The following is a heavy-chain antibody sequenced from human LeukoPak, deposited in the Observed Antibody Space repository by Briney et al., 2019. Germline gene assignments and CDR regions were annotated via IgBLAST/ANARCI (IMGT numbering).Heavy chain of an antibody. J-gene: IGHJ6*02. CDR1: GYTFTSYD. CDR2: MNPNSGNT. V-gene: IGHV1-8*01. Sequence: GASVKVSCKASGYTFTSYDINWVRQATGQGLEWMGWMNPNSGNTGYAQKFQGRVTMTRNTSISTAYMEQSSLRSEDTAVYYCARGDCSSTSCVNYYYYGMDVWGQGTTVTVSS. CDR3: ARGDCSSTSCVNYYYYGMDV. D-gene: IGHD2-2*01.